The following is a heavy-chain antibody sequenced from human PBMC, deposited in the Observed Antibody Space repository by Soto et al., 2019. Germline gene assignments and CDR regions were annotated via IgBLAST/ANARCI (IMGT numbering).Heavy chain of an antibody. CDR2: IIPIFGTA. Sequence: QVPLVQSGAEVKKPGSSVKVSCKASGGTFSSYAIRGVRQAPGQGLQWMRGIIPIFGTANYAQKFQGRVTITADESTRPACVDLRSPGSEDTALYYWARTPSSGWPYYYYYGMYFWG. J-gene: IGHJ6*02. CDR3: ARTPSSGWPYYYYYGMYF. CDR1: GGTFSSYA. V-gene: IGHV1-69*12. D-gene: IGHD6-25*01.